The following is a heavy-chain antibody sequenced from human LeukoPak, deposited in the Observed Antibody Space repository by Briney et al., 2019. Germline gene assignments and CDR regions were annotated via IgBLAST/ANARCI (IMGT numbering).Heavy chain of an antibody. CDR1: GGSISSGGYY. V-gene: IGHV4-39*07. D-gene: IGHD3-10*01. J-gene: IGHJ4*02. CDR2: IYHSGST. Sequence: PSQTLSLTCTVSGGSISSGGYYWGWIRQPPGKGLEWIGSIYHSGSTYYNPSLKSRVTISVDTSKNQFSLKLSSVTAADTAVYYCAREVHMVRGVIFDYWGQGTLVTVSS. CDR3: AREVHMVRGVIFDY.